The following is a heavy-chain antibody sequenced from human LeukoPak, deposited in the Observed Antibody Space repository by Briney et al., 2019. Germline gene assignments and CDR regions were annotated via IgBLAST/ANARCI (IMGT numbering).Heavy chain of an antibody. J-gene: IGHJ4*02. V-gene: IGHV4-39*01. CDR1: GFTFSSYE. Sequence: GSLRLSCAASGFTFSSYEMNWVRRAPGKGLEWIGSIYYSGSTYYNPSLKSRVTISVDTSKNQFSLKLSSVTAADTAVYYCARLPRDSSGYYYGVLKPKYYFDYWGQGTLVTVSS. D-gene: IGHD3-22*01. CDR3: ARLPRDSSGYYYGVLKPKYYFDY. CDR2: IYYSGST.